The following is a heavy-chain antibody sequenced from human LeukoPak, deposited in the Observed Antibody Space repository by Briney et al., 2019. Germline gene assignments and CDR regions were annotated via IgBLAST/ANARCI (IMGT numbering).Heavy chain of an antibody. CDR1: GFTFSSYA. V-gene: IGHV3-48*01. J-gene: IGHJ5*02. D-gene: IGHD3-10*01. CDR3: ARAELWFGIRRFDP. CDR2: ISSSSSTI. Sequence: GGSLRLSCAASGFTFSSYAMSWVRQAPGKGLEWVSYISSSSSTIYYADSVKGRFTISRDNAKNSLYLQMNSLRAEDTAVYYCARAELWFGIRRFDPWGQGTLVTVPS.